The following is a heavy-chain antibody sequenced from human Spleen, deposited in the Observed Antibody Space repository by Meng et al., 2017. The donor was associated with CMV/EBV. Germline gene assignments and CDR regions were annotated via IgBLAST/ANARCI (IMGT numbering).Heavy chain of an antibody. J-gene: IGHJ4*02. Sequence: GESLKISCAASGFTFSSYAMSWVRQAPGKGLEWVSLIYSGGSSTYYADSVKGRFTISRDNSKNTLYLQMSSLKAEDTAVYYCAGGGSRILDYWGQGTLVTVSS. CDR3: AGGGSRILDY. V-gene: IGHV3-23*03. CDR2: IYSGGSST. CDR1: GFTFSSYA. D-gene: IGHD3-16*01.